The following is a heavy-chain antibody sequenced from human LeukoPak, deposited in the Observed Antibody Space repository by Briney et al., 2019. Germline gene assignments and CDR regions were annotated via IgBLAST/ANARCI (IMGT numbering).Heavy chain of an antibody. D-gene: IGHD3-16*02. Sequence: PGGSLRLSCAASGFTFSSYAMSWVRQAPGKGLEWVSAISGSGGSTYYADSVKGRFTISRDNSKNTLYLQMNGLRAEDTAVYYCAKEYYDYVWGSYRPFDYWGQGTLVTVSS. CDR3: AKEYYDYVWGSYRPFDY. V-gene: IGHV3-23*01. J-gene: IGHJ4*02. CDR1: GFTFSSYA. CDR2: ISGSGGST.